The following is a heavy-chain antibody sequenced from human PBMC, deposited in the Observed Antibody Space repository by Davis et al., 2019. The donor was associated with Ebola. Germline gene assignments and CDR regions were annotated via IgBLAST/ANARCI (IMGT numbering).Heavy chain of an antibody. V-gene: IGHV1-69*04. Sequence: SVKVSCKASAGTVSSYAINWVRQAPGQGLDWMGRIIHILGIANYAQKFQGRVTITADKSTSTAYMELSSLRSEDTAVYYCASDKKRSYHTRKVGYYYYGMDVWGQGTTVTVSS. CDR1: AGTVSSYA. D-gene: IGHD2-2*01. J-gene: IGHJ6*02. CDR2: IIHILGIA. CDR3: ASDKKRSYHTRKVGYYYYGMDV.